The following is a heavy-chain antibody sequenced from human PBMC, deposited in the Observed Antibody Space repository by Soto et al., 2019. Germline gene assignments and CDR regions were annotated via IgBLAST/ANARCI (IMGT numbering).Heavy chain of an antibody. J-gene: IGHJ5*02. CDR2: ISRSGSTI. Sequence: EVQLVESGGGLVQPGGSLRLSCAASGFTCSSYEMNWVRQAPGNGLEWVSYISRSGSTIYYADSVKGRFTISRDNAKNSRYRQRNSLRAEATAVYYCAREGTYCSGGSCLNCFAPWCQGTLVTVS. V-gene: IGHV3-48*03. CDR3: AREGTYCSGGSCLNCFAP. CDR1: GFTCSSYE. D-gene: IGHD2-15*01.